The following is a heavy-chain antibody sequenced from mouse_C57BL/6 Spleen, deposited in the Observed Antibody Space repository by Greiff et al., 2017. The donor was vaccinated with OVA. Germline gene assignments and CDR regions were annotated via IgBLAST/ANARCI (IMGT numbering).Heavy chain of an antibody. CDR1: GYSITSGYY. CDR2: ISYDGSN. V-gene: IGHV3-6*01. D-gene: IGHD1-1*02. CDR3: ARYYYGYYYAMDY. Sequence: EVKLVESGPGLVKPSQSLSLTCSVTGYSITSGYYWNWIRQFPGNKLEWMGYISYDGSNNYNPSLKNRISITRDTSKNQFFLKLNSVTTEDTATYYCARYYYGYYYAMDYWGQGTSVTVSS. J-gene: IGHJ4*01.